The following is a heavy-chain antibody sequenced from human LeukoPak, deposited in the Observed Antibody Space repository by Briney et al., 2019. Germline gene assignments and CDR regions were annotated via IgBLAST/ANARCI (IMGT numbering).Heavy chain of an antibody. D-gene: IGHD4-17*01. CDR3: ARVPYGDYGS. CDR2: ISSSSSYI. Sequence: GGSLRLSCAASGFTFSSYAMSWVRQAPGKGLEWVSSISSSSSYISYADSVKGRFTISRDNAKNSLYLQMNSLRAEDTAVYYCARVPYGDYGSWGQGTLVTVSS. V-gene: IGHV3-21*01. J-gene: IGHJ5*02. CDR1: GFTFSSYA.